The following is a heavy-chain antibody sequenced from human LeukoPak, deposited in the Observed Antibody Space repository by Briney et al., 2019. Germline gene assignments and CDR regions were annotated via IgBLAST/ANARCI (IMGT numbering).Heavy chain of an antibody. CDR3: AKGTPAVDIVATIPDTPFDY. CDR2: IRYDGSNK. Sequence: PGGSLRLSCAASGFTFSSYGMHWVRQAPGKGLEWVAFIRYDGSNKYYADSVKGRFTISRDNSKNTLYLQMNSLRAEDTAVYYCAKGTPAVDIVATIPDTPFDYWGQGTLVTVSS. CDR1: GFTFSSYG. J-gene: IGHJ4*02. D-gene: IGHD5-12*01. V-gene: IGHV3-30*02.